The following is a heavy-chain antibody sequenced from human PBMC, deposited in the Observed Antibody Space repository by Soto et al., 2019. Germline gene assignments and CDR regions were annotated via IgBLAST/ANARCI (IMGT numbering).Heavy chain of an antibody. V-gene: IGHV1-69*13. CDR1: GGTFSSYA. CDR2: IIPIFGTA. CDR3: ASQFLDIVVVVAARMILDY. D-gene: IGHD2-15*01. J-gene: IGHJ4*02. Sequence: SVKVSCKASGGTFSSYAISWVRQAPGQGLEWMGGIIPIFGTANYAQKFQGRVTITADESTSTAYMELSSLRSEDTAVYYCASQFLDIVVVVAARMILDYWGQGTLVTVSS.